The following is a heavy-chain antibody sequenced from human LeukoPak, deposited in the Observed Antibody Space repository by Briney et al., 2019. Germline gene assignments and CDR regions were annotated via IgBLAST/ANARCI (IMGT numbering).Heavy chain of an antibody. V-gene: IGHV3-23*01. CDR1: GLTFSNFA. D-gene: IGHD3-16*01. Sequence: GGSLRLSCAASGLTFSNFAMSWVRQAPGKGLEWVSTISGSGDSTYYTDSVKGRFTISRDNSKNTLYLQMNSLRAEDTAVYYCAKDHLGGDYWGQGTLVTVSS. J-gene: IGHJ4*02. CDR3: AKDHLGGDY. CDR2: ISGSGDST.